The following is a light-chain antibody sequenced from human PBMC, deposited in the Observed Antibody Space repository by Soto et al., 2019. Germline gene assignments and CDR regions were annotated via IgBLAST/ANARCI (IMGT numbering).Light chain of an antibody. V-gene: IGKV3-20*01. CDR2: GAY. Sequence: EIVLTQSPRTLSLSPGERATLSCRASQSIAGGYLAWYQHRPGQAPRLLSSGAYRRAAGIPDRFSGSGSGTDFTLTISRLQPEDFAVYYCHQYVASPRTFGQGTKVEFK. J-gene: IGKJ1*01. CDR3: HQYVASPRT. CDR1: QSIAGGY.